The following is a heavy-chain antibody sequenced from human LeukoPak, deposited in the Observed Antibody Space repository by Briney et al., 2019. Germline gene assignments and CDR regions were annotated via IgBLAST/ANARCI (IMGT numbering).Heavy chain of an antibody. CDR3: AKVGHGDYYLDY. J-gene: IGHJ4*02. CDR2: IWYDGSNK. Sequence: GRSLRLSCAASGFTFCNYGMHWVRQAPGKGVGGVAVIWYDGSNKYYADSVKGRFTISRDNSKNTLYLQMNSLRAEDTAVYYCAKVGHGDYYLDYWGQGTLVTVSS. D-gene: IGHD4-17*01. CDR1: GFTFCNYG. V-gene: IGHV3-33*06.